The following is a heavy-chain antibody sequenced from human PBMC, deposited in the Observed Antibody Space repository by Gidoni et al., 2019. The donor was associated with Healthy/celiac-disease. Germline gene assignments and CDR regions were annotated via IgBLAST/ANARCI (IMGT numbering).Heavy chain of an antibody. V-gene: IGHV1-69*04. Sequence: QLQLVQSGAEVKQPGSSVKVSCKASGGTFSSYAISWVRKAPGQGREWMGRIIPILGIANYAQKFQGRVTITADKSTSTAYMELSSLRSEDTAVYYCARGPCMDCYYGMDVWGQGTTVTVSS. CDR3: ARGPCMDCYYGMDV. CDR1: GGTFSSYA. J-gene: IGHJ6*02. CDR2: IIPILGIA. D-gene: IGHD2-8*01.